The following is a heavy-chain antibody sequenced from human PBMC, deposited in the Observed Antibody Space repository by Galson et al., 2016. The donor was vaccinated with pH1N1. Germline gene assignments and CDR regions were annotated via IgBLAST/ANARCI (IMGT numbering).Heavy chain of an antibody. Sequence: SLRLSCAASGFTFGKFSMTWVRQAPGKWLEWVASISGSGLTTHYADSVKGRFTISRDNPNKAVFLQLTGLRAEDSALYFCAKERHAQSPYDAFDFWGHGTMVTVSS. V-gene: IGHV3-23*01. J-gene: IGHJ3*01. CDR3: AKERHAQSPYDAFDF. CDR2: ISGSGLTT. CDR1: GFTFGKFS.